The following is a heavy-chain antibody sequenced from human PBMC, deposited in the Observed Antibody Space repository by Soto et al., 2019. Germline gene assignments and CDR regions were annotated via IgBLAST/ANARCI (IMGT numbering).Heavy chain of an antibody. Sequence: EVQLVESGGGFVQPGGSLRLSCAASRFTFGSYWMNWVRQAPGKGLEWVANIKQDGSEKYYVDSVKGRFTISRDNAKKSLYLQMNSLRAEDTAVYYCARDVMEQWLAQGYFDSWGQGTLVTVSS. CDR2: IKQDGSEK. CDR1: RFTFGSYW. V-gene: IGHV3-7*04. D-gene: IGHD6-19*01. CDR3: ARDVMEQWLAQGYFDS. J-gene: IGHJ4*02.